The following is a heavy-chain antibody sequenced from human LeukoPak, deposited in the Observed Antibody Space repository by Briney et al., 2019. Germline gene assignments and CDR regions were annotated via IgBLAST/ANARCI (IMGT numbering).Heavy chain of an antibody. V-gene: IGHV3-7*01. Sequence: GGTLRLSCAASGFTFSDYGMSWVRQAPGKGLEWVANIKPDGSEKYYVDSVKGRFTISRDNAENSLYLQMNSLRAEDTAVYYCARGWGDTYSSSWYYFDYWGQGTLVTASS. CDR1: GFTFSDYG. CDR2: IKPDGSEK. CDR3: ARGWGDTYSSSWYYFDY. D-gene: IGHD6-13*01. J-gene: IGHJ4*02.